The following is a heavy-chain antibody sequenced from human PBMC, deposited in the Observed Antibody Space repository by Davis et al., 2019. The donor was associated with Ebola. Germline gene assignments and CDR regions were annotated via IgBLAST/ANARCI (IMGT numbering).Heavy chain of an antibody. D-gene: IGHD2-21*01. V-gene: IGHV4-59*05. CDR3: ASSIDELELNY. CDR1: GGSISSYY. Sequence: SETLSLTCTVSGGSISSYYWSWIRQSPGLGLEWIGSTYYSGSTYYNPSLKSRVTISVDTSNNQFSLKLNSVTAADTAVYYCASSIDELELNYWGQGTLVTVSS. CDR2: TYYSGST. J-gene: IGHJ4*02.